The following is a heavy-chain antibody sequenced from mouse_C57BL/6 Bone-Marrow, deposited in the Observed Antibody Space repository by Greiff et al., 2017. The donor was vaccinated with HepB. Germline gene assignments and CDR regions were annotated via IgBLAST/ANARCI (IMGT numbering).Heavy chain of an antibody. CDR1: GFTFSDYY. CDR3: ARPGYSNYSAWFAY. D-gene: IGHD2-5*01. V-gene: IGHV5-12*01. Sequence: EVKLMESGGGLVQPGGSLKLSCAASGFTFSDYYMYWVRQTPEKRLEWVAYISNGGGSTYYPDTVKGRFTISRDNAKNTLYLQMSRLKSEDTAMYYCARPGYSNYSAWFAYWGQGTLVTVSA. J-gene: IGHJ3*01. CDR2: ISNGGGST.